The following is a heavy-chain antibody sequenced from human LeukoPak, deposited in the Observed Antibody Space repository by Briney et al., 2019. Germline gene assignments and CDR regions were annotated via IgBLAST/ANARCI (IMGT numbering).Heavy chain of an antibody. D-gene: IGHD4-17*01. CDR2: IYYSGST. CDR3: ARGGDYGDLDY. V-gene: IGHV4-30-4*01. J-gene: IGHJ4*02. Sequence: WIGYIYYSGSTYYNPSLKSRVTISVDTSKNQFSLKLSSVTAADTAVYYCARGGDYGDLDYWGQGTLVTVSS.